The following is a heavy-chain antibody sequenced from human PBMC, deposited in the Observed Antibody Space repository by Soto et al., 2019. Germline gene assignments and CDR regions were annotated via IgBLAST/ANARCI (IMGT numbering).Heavy chain of an antibody. CDR1: GGSISSGDYY. J-gene: IGHJ4*02. CDR3: ARGGDYDFWSGYLGY. V-gene: IGHV4-30-4*01. Sequence: SETLSLTCTVSGGSISSGDYYWSWIRQPPGKGLEWIGYIYYSGSTYYNPSLKSRVTISVDTSKNQFSLKLSSVTAADTAVYYCARGGDYDFWSGYLGYWGQGTLVTVSS. CDR2: IYYSGST. D-gene: IGHD3-3*01.